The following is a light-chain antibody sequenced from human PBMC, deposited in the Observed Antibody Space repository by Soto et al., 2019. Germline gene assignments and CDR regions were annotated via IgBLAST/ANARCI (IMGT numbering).Light chain of an antibody. Sequence: QSVLTQPPSVSGAPGQRVTISCTGSSSNIGAGYDVHWYQQLPGKAPKLLIYGNSNRPSEVPDRFSGSKSGTSASLAITGLQAEDEADYYCQSYDSSLRSVFGGGTKLTVL. CDR3: QSYDSSLRSV. J-gene: IGLJ2*01. CDR2: GNS. V-gene: IGLV1-40*01. CDR1: SSNIGAGYD.